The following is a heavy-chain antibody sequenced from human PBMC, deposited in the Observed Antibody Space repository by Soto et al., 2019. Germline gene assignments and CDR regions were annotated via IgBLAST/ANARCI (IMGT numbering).Heavy chain of an antibody. Sequence: EVQLVESGGGLVKPGGSLRLSCAASGFTFSTYTMNWVRQAPGKGLEWVSSISSSSSYMYYADSVKGRFTISRDNAKNSLYLQMKSLRAEDTAVYYCARDRRSPHYYMDVWGKGSTVTVSS. V-gene: IGHV3-21*01. J-gene: IGHJ6*03. CDR3: ARDRRSPHYYMDV. CDR1: GFTFSTYT. CDR2: ISSSSSYM.